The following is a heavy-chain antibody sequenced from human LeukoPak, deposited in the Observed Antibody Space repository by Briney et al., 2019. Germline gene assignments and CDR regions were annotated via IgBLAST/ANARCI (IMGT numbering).Heavy chain of an antibody. V-gene: IGHV5-51*01. D-gene: IGHD3-22*01. Sequence: LGESLKISCKGSGYSFTSYWICWVRQMPGKGLEWMGIIYPGDSDTRYSPSFQGQVTISADKSISTAYLQWSSLKASDTAMYYCARPDYYDSSGYYYVGAFDIWGQGTMVTVSS. CDR3: ARPDYYDSSGYYYVGAFDI. CDR1: GYSFTSYW. CDR2: IYPGDSDT. J-gene: IGHJ3*02.